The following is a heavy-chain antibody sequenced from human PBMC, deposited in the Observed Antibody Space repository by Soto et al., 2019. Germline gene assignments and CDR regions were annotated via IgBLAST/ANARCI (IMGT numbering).Heavy chain of an antibody. J-gene: IGHJ6*02. Sequence: ASVKVSCKASGYTFTSYYMHWVRQAPGQGLEWMGIINPSGGSTSYAQKFQGRVTMTRDTSTSTVYMELSSLRSEDTAVYYCARDPLNTDYALCMDVWGQGTTVTVSS. CDR2: INPSGGST. CDR3: ARDPLNTDYALCMDV. CDR1: GYTFTSYY. V-gene: IGHV1-46*01. D-gene: IGHD4-17*01.